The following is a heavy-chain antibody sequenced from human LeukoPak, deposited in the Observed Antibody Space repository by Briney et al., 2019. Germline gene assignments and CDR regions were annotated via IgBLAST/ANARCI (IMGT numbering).Heavy chain of an antibody. CDR1: GYTFTSYA. CDR2: INTNTGNP. Sequence: ASVKVSCKASGYTFTSYAMNWVRQAPGQGLEWMGWINTNTGNPTYAQGFTGRFVFSLDTSVSTAYPQISSLKAEDTAVYYCAGELRFLEWNDAFDIWGQGTMVTVSS. V-gene: IGHV7-4-1*02. CDR3: AGELRFLEWNDAFDI. D-gene: IGHD3-3*01. J-gene: IGHJ3*02.